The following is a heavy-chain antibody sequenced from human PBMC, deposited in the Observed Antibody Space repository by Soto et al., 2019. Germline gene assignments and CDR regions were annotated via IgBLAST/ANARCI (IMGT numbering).Heavy chain of an antibody. CDR2: IWYDGSNK. Sequence: PGGSLRLSCAASGSTFSSYGMHWVRQAPGKGLEWVAVIWYDGSNKYYADSVKGRFTISRDNSKNTLYLQMNSLRAEDTAVYYCARGLGSSSWYGYSQHWGLGT. CDR3: ARGLGSSSWYGYSQH. D-gene: IGHD6-13*01. V-gene: IGHV3-33*01. J-gene: IGHJ1*01. CDR1: GSTFSSYG.